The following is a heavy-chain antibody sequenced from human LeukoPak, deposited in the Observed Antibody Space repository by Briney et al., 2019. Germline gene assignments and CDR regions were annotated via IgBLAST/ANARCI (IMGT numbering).Heavy chain of an antibody. CDR1: GYSISSGYY. D-gene: IGHD3-22*01. V-gene: IGHV4-38-2*01. CDR2: IYHSGNT. CDR3: ARAGVTELYYYDSSGRGGAFDI. J-gene: IGHJ3*02. Sequence: SETLSLTCAVSGYSISSGYYWGWIRQPPGKGLEWIGSIYHSGNTYYNPSLKSRVTISVDTSKNQFSLKLSSVTAADTAVYYCARAGVTELYYYDSSGRGGAFDIWGQGTMVTVSS.